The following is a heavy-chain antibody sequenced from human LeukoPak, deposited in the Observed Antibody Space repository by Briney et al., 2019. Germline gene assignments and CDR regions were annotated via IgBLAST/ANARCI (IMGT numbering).Heavy chain of an antibody. D-gene: IGHD3-9*01. CDR3: ARQGYDILTGYIDAFDI. V-gene: IGHV4-59*08. J-gene: IGHJ3*02. Sequence: SETLSLTCTVSGGSISSYYWSWIRQPPGKGLEWIGYISYSGSTNYNPSLKSRVSISIDTSKNQFSLKLRSVTAADTAIYYCARQGYDILTGYIDAFDIWGQGTMVTVSS. CDR2: ISYSGST. CDR1: GGSISSYY.